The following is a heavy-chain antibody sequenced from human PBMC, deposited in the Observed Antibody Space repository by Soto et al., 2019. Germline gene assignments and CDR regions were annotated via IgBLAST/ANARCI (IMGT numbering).Heavy chain of an antibody. J-gene: IGHJ4*02. Sequence: NPSETLSLTCGVSCGSISRGGYSWNLIRHPPGKGLDWIGYMYHTGTTNYNPSLKSRVTISIDSSQNQFSLRLTSVTAADTAVYFCARGVGGNPVQPPELWGQGTLVTVSS. V-gene: IGHV4-30-2*01. D-gene: IGHD2-15*01. CDR2: MYHTGTT. CDR3: ARGVGGNPVQPPEL. CDR1: CGSISRGGYS.